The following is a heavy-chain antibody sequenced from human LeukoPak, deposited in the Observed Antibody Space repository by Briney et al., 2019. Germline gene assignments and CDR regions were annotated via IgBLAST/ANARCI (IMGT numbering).Heavy chain of an antibody. D-gene: IGHD3-9*01. V-gene: IGHV3-43*02. Sequence: GGSLRLSCAASGFTFDEYNMQWVRQVPGKGLEWVALITGDHISTYYADSVKGRFTVSRDNNENSLYLQMSSLRIEDSALYYCAREPADGQKSFDWIFAFDSWGQGTLITVSS. J-gene: IGHJ4*02. CDR1: GFTFDEYN. CDR2: ITGDHIST. CDR3: AREPADGQKSFDWIFAFDS.